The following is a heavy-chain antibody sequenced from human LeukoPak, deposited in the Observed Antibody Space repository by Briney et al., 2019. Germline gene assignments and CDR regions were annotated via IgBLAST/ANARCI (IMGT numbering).Heavy chain of an antibody. J-gene: IGHJ6*03. V-gene: IGHV4-34*01. CDR1: GGSISSYY. CDR3: ARGRLLWSQTGYYYMDV. Sequence: ASETLSLTCTVSGGSISSYYWSWIRQPAGKGLEWIGEINHSGSTNYNPSLKSRVTISVDTSKNQFSLKLSSVTAADTAVYYCARGRLLWSQTGYYYMDVWGKGTTVTVSS. CDR2: INHSGST. D-gene: IGHD3-10*01.